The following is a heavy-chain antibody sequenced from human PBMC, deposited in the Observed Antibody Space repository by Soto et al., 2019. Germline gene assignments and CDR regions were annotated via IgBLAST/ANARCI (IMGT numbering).Heavy chain of an antibody. Sequence: QVQLVESGGGVVQPGRSLRLSCAASGFTFSSYGMHWVRQAPGKGLEWVAVIWYDGSNKYYADSVKGRFTISRDNSKNTLYLHMNSLRAEETAVYYCARPVDTAMVAVHGRPYYYYGMDVWGQGTTVTVSS. CDR1: GFTFSSYG. CDR2: IWYDGSNK. D-gene: IGHD5-18*01. V-gene: IGHV3-33*01. CDR3: ARPVDTAMVAVHGRPYYYYGMDV. J-gene: IGHJ6*02.